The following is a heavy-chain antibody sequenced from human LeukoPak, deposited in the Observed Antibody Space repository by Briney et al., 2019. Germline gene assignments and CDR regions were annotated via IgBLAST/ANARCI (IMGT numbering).Heavy chain of an antibody. V-gene: IGHV1-69*06. J-gene: IGHJ3*02. Sequence: SVKVSCKTAGGTFSSYAISWVRQAPGQGLEWMGGIIPIFGTANYAQKFQGRVTITADKSTSTAYMELSSLRSEDTAVYYCARGAYGSGSYYGDGAFDIWGQGTMVTVSS. D-gene: IGHD3-10*01. CDR2: IIPIFGTA. CDR3: ARGAYGSGSYYGDGAFDI. CDR1: GGTFSSYA.